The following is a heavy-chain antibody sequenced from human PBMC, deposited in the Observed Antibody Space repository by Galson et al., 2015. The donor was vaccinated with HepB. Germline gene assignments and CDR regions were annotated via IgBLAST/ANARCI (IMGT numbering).Heavy chain of an antibody. CDR2: IRYDGSIK. V-gene: IGHV3-30*02. CDR1: GFTFSNYG. J-gene: IGHJ4*02. Sequence: SLRLSCAASGFTFSNYGMHWVRQAPGKGLEWVAYIRYDGSIKYYADSVKGRFTISRDNSKNTLYLQMNSLRAEDTAAYYCARNTPSSGYHGLHYGGQGTLVTVSS. CDR3: ARNTPSSGYHGLHY. D-gene: IGHD5-12*01.